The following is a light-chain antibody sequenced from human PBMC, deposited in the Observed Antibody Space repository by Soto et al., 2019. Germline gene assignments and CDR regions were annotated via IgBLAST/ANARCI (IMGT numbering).Light chain of an antibody. J-gene: IGKJ1*01. CDR3: QQYNSYST. V-gene: IGKV3-20*01. CDR1: QSVSSSY. Sequence: ELVMAQSTATLSLSPGERATLSCRASQSVSSSYLAWYQHKPGQAPRLLIYDASSRATGIPDMFSGSGSRTEFTLTIISMQPDDFATYYCQQYNSYSTCGQGTNVDIK. CDR2: DAS.